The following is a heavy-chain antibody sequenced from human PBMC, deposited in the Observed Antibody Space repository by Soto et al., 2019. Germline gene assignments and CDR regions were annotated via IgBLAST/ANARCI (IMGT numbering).Heavy chain of an antibody. D-gene: IGHD2-15*01. J-gene: IGHJ4*02. CDR3: ARGRLIKYGGSVYFDY. CDR2: IIPIFGTA. CDR1: GGTFSSYA. V-gene: IGHV1-69*13. Sequence: SVKVSCKASGGTFSSYAISWVRQAPGQGLEWMGGIIPIFGTANYAQKFQGRVTITADESTSTAYMELSSLRSEDTAVYYCARGRLIKYGGSVYFDYWGQGTLVT.